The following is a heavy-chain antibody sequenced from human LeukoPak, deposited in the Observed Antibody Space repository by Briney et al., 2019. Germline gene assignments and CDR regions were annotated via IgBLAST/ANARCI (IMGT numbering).Heavy chain of an antibody. CDR1: GFTFSNYW. CDR2: INTDGSIT. V-gene: IGHV3-74*01. Sequence: GGSLRLSCVASGFTFSNYWIHWVRQAPGKGLVWVSRINTDGSITNYADSVKGRFSISRDNAKNTLYLQMSSLGAEDTAVYYCARDRGPRTGFMVREAYDYWGQGTLVTVSS. CDR3: ARDRGPRTGFMVREAYDY. J-gene: IGHJ4*02. D-gene: IGHD3-10*01.